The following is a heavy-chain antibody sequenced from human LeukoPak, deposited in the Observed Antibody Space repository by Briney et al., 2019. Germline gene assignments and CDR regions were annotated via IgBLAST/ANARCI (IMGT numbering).Heavy chain of an antibody. J-gene: IGHJ1*01. V-gene: IGHV4-61*02. CDR1: GGSISSGSYY. D-gene: IGHD3-22*01. Sequence: PSQTLSLTCTVSGGSISSGSYYWSWIRQPAGKGLEWIGRIYTSGSTNYNPSLKSRVTISVDTSKNQFSLKLSSVTAADTAVYYCATYSSFNRREFQYWGQGTLLTVSS. CDR2: IYTSGST. CDR3: ATYSSFNRREFQY.